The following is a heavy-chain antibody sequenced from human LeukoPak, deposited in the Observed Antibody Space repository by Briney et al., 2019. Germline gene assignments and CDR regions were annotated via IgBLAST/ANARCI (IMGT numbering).Heavy chain of an antibody. Sequence: PSETLSPTCTVSGGSISSYYWSWIRQPPGKGLEWIGYIYYSGSTNYNPSLKSRVTISVDTSKNQFSLKLSSVTAADTAVYYCARAFVTMGPYYYYGMDVWGQGTTVTVSS. CDR1: GGSISSYY. J-gene: IGHJ6*02. V-gene: IGHV4-59*01. CDR3: ARAFVTMGPYYYYGMDV. CDR2: IYYSGST. D-gene: IGHD3-10*01.